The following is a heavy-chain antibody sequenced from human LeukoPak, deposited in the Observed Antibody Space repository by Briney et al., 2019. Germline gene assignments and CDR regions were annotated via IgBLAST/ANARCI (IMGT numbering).Heavy chain of an antibody. D-gene: IGHD6-19*01. Sequence: GGSLRLSCTASGFTFRNYGMNWVRQAPGKGLEWVSSITSSSSYIYYADSVKGRFTISRDNAKNSLYLQMNSLRAEDTAVYYCAREMLAAVAAQSWGQGTLVTVSS. J-gene: IGHJ5*02. CDR2: ITSSSSYI. V-gene: IGHV3-21*01. CDR3: AREMLAAVAAQS. CDR1: GFTFRNYG.